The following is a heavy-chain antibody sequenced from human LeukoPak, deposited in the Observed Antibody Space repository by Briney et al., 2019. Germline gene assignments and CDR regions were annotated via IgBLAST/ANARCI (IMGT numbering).Heavy chain of an antibody. CDR1: GFSLTSSGMC. D-gene: IGHD5-12*01. CDR2: IDWDDDK. J-gene: IGHJ4*02. CDR3: ARMKGYAQGVFADY. Sequence: SGPTLVKPTQTLTLTCTFSGFSLTSSGMCVSWIRRAPGKALEWLARIDWDDDKNYRISLKTRLTVSKDTSKNQVVLRMTNMDPVDTATYYCARMKGYAQGVFADYWGQGTLVTVSS. V-gene: IGHV2-70*11.